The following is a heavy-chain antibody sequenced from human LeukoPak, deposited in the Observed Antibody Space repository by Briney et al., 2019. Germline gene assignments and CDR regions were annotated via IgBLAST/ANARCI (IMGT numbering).Heavy chain of an antibody. D-gene: IGHD3-3*01. CDR2: FDPEDGET. CDR1: GYTLTELS. V-gene: IGHV1-24*01. Sequence: ASVKVSCKVSGYTLTELSMHWVRQAPGKGLEWMGGFDPEDGETIYAQKFQGRVTMTEDTSTDTAYMELSSLRSEDTAVYYCATAPPTSGIHYDFWSGLGLSYYYYMGVWGKGTTVTVSS. CDR3: ATAPPTSGIHYDFWSGLGLSYYYYMGV. J-gene: IGHJ6*03.